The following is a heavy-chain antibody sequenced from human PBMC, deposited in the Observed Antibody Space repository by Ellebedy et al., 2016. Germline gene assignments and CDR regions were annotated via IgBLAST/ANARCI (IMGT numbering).Heavy chain of an antibody. J-gene: IGHJ4*02. CDR1: GGSISSYY. CDR2: IYYSGST. D-gene: IGHD3-10*01. V-gene: IGHV4-59*12. CDR3: ARVSADGPFDY. Sequence: SETLSLXXTVSGGSISSYYWSWIRQPPGKGLEWIGYIYYSGSTNYNPSLKSRVTISVDTSKNQFSLKLSSVTAADTAVYYCARVSADGPFDYWGQGTLVTVSS.